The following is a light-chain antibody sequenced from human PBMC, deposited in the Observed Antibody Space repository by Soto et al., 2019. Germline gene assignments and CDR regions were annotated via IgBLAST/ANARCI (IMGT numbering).Light chain of an antibody. V-gene: IGKV3D-20*02. J-gene: IGKJ5*01. CDR3: QQRSNWPPIT. Sequence: SVVTQSPGTLSLSPGERATLSCRASQTISSSSLAWYQQKGGQAPRLLIYGASSRATGIPDRFSGSGSGTDFTLTISSLEPEDFAVYYCQQRSNWPPITFGQGTRLENK. CDR1: QTISSSS. CDR2: GAS.